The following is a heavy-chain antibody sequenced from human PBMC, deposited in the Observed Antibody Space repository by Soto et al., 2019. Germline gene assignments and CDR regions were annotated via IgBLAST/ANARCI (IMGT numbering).Heavy chain of an antibody. V-gene: IGHV3-23*01. CDR1: GFTFSNFA. CDR3: ARRPPGP. Sequence: GGSLRLSCAASGFTFSNFAMTWVRQAPGAGLEWVSSISGTDDYTYYADSVKGRFTISRDNARDTLFLHMNNLRAADTAVYYCARRPPGPWGQGTLVTVSS. CDR2: ISGTDDYT. J-gene: IGHJ5*02.